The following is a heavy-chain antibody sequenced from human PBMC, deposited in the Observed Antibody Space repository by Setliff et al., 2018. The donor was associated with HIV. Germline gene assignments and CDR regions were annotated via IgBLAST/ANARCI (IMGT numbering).Heavy chain of an antibody. J-gene: IGHJ4*02. Sequence: SETLSLTCTVSGDSISRRIYYWGWIRQPPGKGLDWIGNFYYSGSSHYNPSLKSRVTISVGTSKNQFSLKLISVSAADTAVYYCAKLLPAADMAREIDSWGQGTLVTVS. CDR2: FYYSGSS. V-gene: IGHV4-39*01. D-gene: IGHD2-2*01. CDR3: AKLLPAADMAREIDS. CDR1: GDSISRRIYY.